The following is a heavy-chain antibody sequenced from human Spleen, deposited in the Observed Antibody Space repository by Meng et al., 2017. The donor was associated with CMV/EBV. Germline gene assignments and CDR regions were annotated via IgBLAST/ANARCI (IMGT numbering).Heavy chain of an antibody. V-gene: IGHV1-69*05. Sequence: GASLNISCKPSGGTFSSFAISWVRQAPGQGLEWMGGIIPAFGTPNYAQKFQGRVTITTDESTGTAYMELSSLRSDDTGVYYCARVVVVIPGAIHYGMDVWGQGTTVTVSS. CDR3: ARVVVVIPGAIHYGMDV. CDR1: GGTFSSFA. CDR2: IIPAFGTP. J-gene: IGHJ6*02. D-gene: IGHD2-2*01.